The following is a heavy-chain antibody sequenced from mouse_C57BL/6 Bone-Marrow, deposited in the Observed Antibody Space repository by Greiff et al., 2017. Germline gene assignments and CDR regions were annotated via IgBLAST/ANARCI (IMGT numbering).Heavy chain of an antibody. D-gene: IGHD1-1*01. CDR2: TNPNNGGT. J-gene: IGHJ4*01. Sequence: VQLQQSGPELVKPGASVKISCKASGYTFTDYYMNWVKQSHGKSLEWIGDTNPNNGGTSYNQKFKGKATLTVDKSSSTAYMVLRSLTSEDSAVYYCAPTVVEYCYAMDYWGQGTSVTVSS. V-gene: IGHV1-26*01. CDR3: APTVVEYCYAMDY. CDR1: GYTFTDYY.